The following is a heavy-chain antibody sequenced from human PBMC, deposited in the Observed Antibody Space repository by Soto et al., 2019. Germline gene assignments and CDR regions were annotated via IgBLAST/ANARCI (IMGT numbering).Heavy chain of an antibody. J-gene: IGHJ4*02. D-gene: IGHD5-12*01. Sequence: QVTLKESGPVLVKPTETLTLTCTVSGFSLSNARMGVSWISQPPGKALEWLAHIFSNDAKSYSTSLKSRLTISKDTSKSQVVLTMTNVDPVDTATYYCARMVKGSYDIDYWGQGTLVTVSS. V-gene: IGHV2-26*01. CDR1: GFSLSNARMG. CDR2: IFSNDAK. CDR3: ARMVKGSYDIDY.